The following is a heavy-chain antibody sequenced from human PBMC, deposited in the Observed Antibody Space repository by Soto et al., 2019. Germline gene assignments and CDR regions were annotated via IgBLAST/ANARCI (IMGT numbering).Heavy chain of an antibody. D-gene: IGHD6-6*01. V-gene: IGHV1-58*01. CDR3: AADQNWIAARRGYFDY. J-gene: IGHJ4*02. CDR2: IVVGSGNT. CDR1: GFTFTSSA. Sequence: SVKVSCKASGFTFTSSAVQWVRQARGQRLEWIGWIVVGSGNTNYAQKFQERVTITRDMSTSTAYMELSSLRSEDTAVYYCAADQNWIAARRGYFDYWGQGTLGTVSS.